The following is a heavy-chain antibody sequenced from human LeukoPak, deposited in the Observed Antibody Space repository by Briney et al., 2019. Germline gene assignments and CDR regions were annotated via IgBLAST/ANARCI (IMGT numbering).Heavy chain of an antibody. CDR3: ARHPELYFFDY. Sequence: SSETLSLTCTVSGGSVSSGSYYWSWIRQPPGKGLEWIGCINYSGSTNYNPSLKSRVTISADTSKNQVSLTLSSVTAADTAVYYCARHPELYFFDYWGQGTLVTVSS. CDR1: GGSVSSGSYY. V-gene: IGHV4-61*01. CDR2: INYSGST. J-gene: IGHJ4*02. D-gene: IGHD3-10*01.